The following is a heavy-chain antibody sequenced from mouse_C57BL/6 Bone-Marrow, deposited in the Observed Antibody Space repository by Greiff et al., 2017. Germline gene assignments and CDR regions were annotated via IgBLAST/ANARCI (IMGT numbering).Heavy chain of an antibody. V-gene: IGHV14-4*01. CDR2: IDPEIGGT. CDR3: SSFDGNYFDF. D-gene: IGHD2-3*01. Sequence: EVQLQQSGAELVRPGASVKLSCTASGFNIKDDYIHWVKQRPEQGLEWIGWIDPEIGGTEYASKFQGKATITSDTSSNTAYLQLSSLTSEDTAVYYCSSFDGNYFDFWGQGTPLTVAS. J-gene: IGHJ2*01. CDR1: GFNIKDDY.